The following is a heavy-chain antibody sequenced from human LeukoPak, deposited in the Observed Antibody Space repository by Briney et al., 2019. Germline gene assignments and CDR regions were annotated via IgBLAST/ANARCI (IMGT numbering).Heavy chain of an antibody. D-gene: IGHD6-13*01. J-gene: IGHJ4*02. CDR1: GGSISSYY. CDR2: IYTSGST. Sequence: SETLSLTCTVSGGSISSYYWSWIRQPAGKGLEWIGRIYTSGSTNYNPSLKSRVTMSVDTSKNQFSLKLSSVTAADTAVYYCAREGGIAAAGSYFDYWGQGTLVTVSS. CDR3: AREGGIAAAGSYFDY. V-gene: IGHV4-4*07.